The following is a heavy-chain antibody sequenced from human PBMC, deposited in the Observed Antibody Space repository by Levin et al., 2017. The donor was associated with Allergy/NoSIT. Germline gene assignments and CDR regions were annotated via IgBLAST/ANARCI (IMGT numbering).Heavy chain of an antibody. CDR2: VFNTGTT. D-gene: IGHD3-22*01. CDR3: ARDNYFDSSGSYRLDY. J-gene: IGHJ4*02. CDR1: GGSIGSYY. Sequence: SETLSLTCTVSGGSIGSYYWNWIRQAPGKGLEWIGYVFNTGTTYYSPSLKSRVTISVDTSKNQFSLKLTSVTAADTAIYYCARDNYFDSSGSYRLDYWGQGTLVTVSS. V-gene: IGHV4-59*01.